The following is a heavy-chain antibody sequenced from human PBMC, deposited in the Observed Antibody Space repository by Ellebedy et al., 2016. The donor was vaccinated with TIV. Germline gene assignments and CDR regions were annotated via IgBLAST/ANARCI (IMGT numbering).Heavy chain of an antibody. CDR1: GFTFDDYA. CDR3: AKDGGSSIAARSWFDP. CDR2: ISWNSGSI. D-gene: IGHD6-6*01. V-gene: IGHV3-9*01. J-gene: IGHJ5*02. Sequence: SLKISCAASGFTFDDYAMHWVRQAPGKGLEWVSGISWNSGSIGYADSVKGRFTISRDNAKKSLYLQMNSLRAEDTALYYCAKDGGSSIAARSWFDPWGQGTLVTVSS.